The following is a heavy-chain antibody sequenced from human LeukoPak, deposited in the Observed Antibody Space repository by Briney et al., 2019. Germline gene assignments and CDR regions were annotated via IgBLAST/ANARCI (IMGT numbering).Heavy chain of an antibody. CDR1: GFTLSSYA. D-gene: IGHD5-12*01. CDR2: ISGSGGST. Sequence: GGSLRLSYAASGFTLSSYAMSWVRQAPGKGLEWGSAISGSGGSTYYADSVKGRFTISRDNSKNTLYLHMNSLRAEDTAVYYCAKEQNIVATNFDYWGQGTLVTVSS. CDR3: AKEQNIVATNFDY. V-gene: IGHV3-23*01. J-gene: IGHJ4*02.